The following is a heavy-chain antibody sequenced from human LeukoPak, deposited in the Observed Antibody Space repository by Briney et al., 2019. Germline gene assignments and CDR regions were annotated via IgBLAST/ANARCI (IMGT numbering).Heavy chain of an antibody. CDR2: IRSKANSYAT. Sequence: PGGSLKLSCAASGFTFSGSAMHWVRQASGKGLEWVGRIRSKANSYATAYAASVKGRFTISRDDSKNTAYLQMNSLKTEDTAVYYCTGLTVTTSYWGQGTLVTVSS. CDR3: TGLTVTTSY. CDR1: GFTFSGSA. V-gene: IGHV3-73*01. D-gene: IGHD4-17*01. J-gene: IGHJ4*02.